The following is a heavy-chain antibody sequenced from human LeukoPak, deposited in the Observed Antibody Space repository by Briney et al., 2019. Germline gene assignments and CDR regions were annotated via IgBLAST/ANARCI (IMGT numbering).Heavy chain of an antibody. D-gene: IGHD3-3*01. CDR3: ARETSITIFGVVSATYDAFDI. V-gene: IGHV4-59*01. CDR2: IYYSGST. J-gene: IGHJ3*02. CDR1: GGSISSYY. Sequence: SETLSLTCTVSGGSISSYYWSWIRQPPGKGLEWIGYIYYSGSTNYNPSLKSRVTISVDTSKNQFSLKLSSVTAADTAVYYCARETSITIFGVVSATYDAFDIWGQGTMVTVSS.